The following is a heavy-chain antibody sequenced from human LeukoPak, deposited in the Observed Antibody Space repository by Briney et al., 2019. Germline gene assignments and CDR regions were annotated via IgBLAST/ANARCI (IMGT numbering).Heavy chain of an antibody. V-gene: IGHV4-30-4*08. Sequence: SETLSLTCTVSGGSISSGDYYWSWIRQPPGKGLEWIGYIYYSGSTYYNPSLKSRVTISVDTSKNQFSLKLNSVTAADTAVYYCANYYYDSSGYSNWFDPWGQGTLVTVSS. J-gene: IGHJ5*02. CDR3: ANYYYDSSGYSNWFDP. CDR1: GGSISSGDYY. D-gene: IGHD3-22*01. CDR2: IYYSGST.